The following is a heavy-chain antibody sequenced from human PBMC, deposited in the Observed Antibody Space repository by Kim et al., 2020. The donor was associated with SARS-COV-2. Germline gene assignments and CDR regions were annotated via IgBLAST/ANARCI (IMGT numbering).Heavy chain of an antibody. CDR3: ARDRAAITGHYYYYGMDV. CDR2: IYSGGST. V-gene: IGHV3-53*01. D-gene: IGHD1-20*01. CDR1: GFTVSSNY. Sequence: GGSLRLSCAASGFTVSSNYMSWVRQAPGKGLEWVSVIYSGGSTYYADSVKGRFTISRDNSKNTLYLQMNSLRAEDTAVYYCARDRAAITGHYYYYGMDVWGQGTTVTVSS. J-gene: IGHJ6*02.